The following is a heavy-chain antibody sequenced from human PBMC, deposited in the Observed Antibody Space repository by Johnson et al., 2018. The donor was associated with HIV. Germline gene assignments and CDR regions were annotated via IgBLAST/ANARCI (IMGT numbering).Heavy chain of an antibody. CDR2: ISYDGSNK. Sequence: QVQLVESGGGVVQPGRSLRLSCAASGFTFSSYAMHWVRQAPGKGLEWVAVISYDGSNKYYADSVKGRFTISRDNSKNTLYLQMNSLRAEDTAVYYCAGAGVIFGVYDALDIWGQGTMVTVSS. D-gene: IGHD3-3*01. V-gene: IGHV3-30*04. CDR1: GFTFSSYA. J-gene: IGHJ3*02. CDR3: AGAGVIFGVYDALDI.